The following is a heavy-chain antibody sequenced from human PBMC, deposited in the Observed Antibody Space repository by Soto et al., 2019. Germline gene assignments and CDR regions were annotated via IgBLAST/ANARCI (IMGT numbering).Heavy chain of an antibody. J-gene: IGHJ6*02. CDR1: GYSFISYW. CDR2: IYPGDSDT. CDR3: ARHFXHYYGSGSYSYYYGMDV. Sequence: PGEPLKISCKGAGYSFISYWIGWGRKMTGKGLEWMGIIYPGDSDTRYSPSFQGQVTISADKSISTAYLQWSSLKASDTAMYYCARHFXHYYGSGSYSYYYGMDVWGQGTTVTVSS. D-gene: IGHD3-10*01. V-gene: IGHV5-51*01.